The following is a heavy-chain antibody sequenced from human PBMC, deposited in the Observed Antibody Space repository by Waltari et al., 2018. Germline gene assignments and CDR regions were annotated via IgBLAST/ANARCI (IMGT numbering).Heavy chain of an antibody. Sequence: QLQLQESGPGLVKPSETLSLTCTVSGGSISSSNYYWGWIRQPPGKGLELIGSIQYSGSSYDTPSLKRRVIISVDTSKNQFALRLTAVTAADTAVYYCARHSAYSSGWPIDYWGQGSLVTVSS. CDR1: GGSISSSNYY. D-gene: IGHD6-19*01. V-gene: IGHV4-39*07. J-gene: IGHJ4*02. CDR3: ARHSAYSSGWPIDY. CDR2: IQYSGSS.